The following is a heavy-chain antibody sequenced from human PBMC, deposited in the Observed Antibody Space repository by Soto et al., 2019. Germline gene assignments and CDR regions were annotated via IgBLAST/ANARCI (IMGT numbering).Heavy chain of an antibody. CDR1: GYTLTELS. CDR3: ATVYYYDSSGQAYYFDY. D-gene: IGHD3-22*01. J-gene: IGHJ4*02. V-gene: IGHV1-24*01. CDR2: FDPEDGET. Sequence: GASAKVSCKVSGYTLTELSMHWVRQAPGKGLEWMGGFDPEDGETIYAQKFQGRVTMTEDTSTDTAYMELSSLRSEDTAVYYCATVYYYDSSGQAYYFDYWGQGTLVTVSS.